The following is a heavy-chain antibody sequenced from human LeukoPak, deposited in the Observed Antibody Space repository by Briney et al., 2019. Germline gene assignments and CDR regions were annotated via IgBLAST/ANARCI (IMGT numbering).Heavy chain of an antibody. V-gene: IGHV3-23*01. J-gene: IGHJ5*02. CDR3: AKDLVRPITGTTYLIGGPFDP. D-gene: IGHD1-7*01. Sequence: GGSLRLSCAASGFTFSSYAMSWVRQAPGKGLEWVSAISGSGGSTYYADSVKGRFTISRDNSKNTLYRQMNSLRAEDTAVYYCAKDLVRPITGTTYLIGGPFDPWGQGTLVTVSS. CDR1: GFTFSSYA. CDR2: ISGSGGST.